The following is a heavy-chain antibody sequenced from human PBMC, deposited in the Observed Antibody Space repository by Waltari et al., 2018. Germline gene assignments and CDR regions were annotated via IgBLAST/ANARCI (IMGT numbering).Heavy chain of an antibody. CDR1: GYTFTSYA. J-gene: IGHJ6*02. V-gene: IGHV1-3*01. D-gene: IGHD3-9*01. CDR2: INAGNGNT. CDR3: ARGHITGLGYPLPWYYYGMDV. Sequence: QVQLVQSGAEVKKPGASVKVSCKASGYTFTSYAMHWVRQAPGQRLEWMGWINAGNGNTKYSQKCQGRVTITRDTSASTAYMELSSLRSEDTAVYYCARGHITGLGYPLPWYYYGMDVWGQGTTVIVSS.